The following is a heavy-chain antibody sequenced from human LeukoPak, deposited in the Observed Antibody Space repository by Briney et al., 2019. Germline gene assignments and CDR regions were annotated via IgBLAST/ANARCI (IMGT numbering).Heavy chain of an antibody. Sequence: SVKVSCKASGGTFRSDAISWVRQAPGQGLEWMGGIIPIFGTANYAQRFQSRVTITADESTSTAYMELSSLRSEDRAVYYCAREKGYSGLNWFDPWGQGTLVTVSS. CDR2: IIPIFGTA. J-gene: IGHJ5*02. V-gene: IGHV1-69*13. CDR1: GGTFRSDA. CDR3: AREKGYSGLNWFDP. D-gene: IGHD5-12*01.